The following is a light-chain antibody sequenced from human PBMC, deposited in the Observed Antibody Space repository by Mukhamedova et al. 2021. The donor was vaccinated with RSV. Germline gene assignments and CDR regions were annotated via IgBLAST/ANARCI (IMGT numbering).Light chain of an antibody. J-gene: IGLJ2*01. CDR1: NIGSKS. CDR2: YDS. CDR3: QVWDSSSDHVV. V-gene: IGLV3-21*04. Sequence: GGNNIGSKSVHWYQQKPGQAPVLVIYYDSDRPSGIPERFSGSNSGNTATLTISRVEAGDEADYYCQVWDSSSDHVVFGGGTKLTVL.